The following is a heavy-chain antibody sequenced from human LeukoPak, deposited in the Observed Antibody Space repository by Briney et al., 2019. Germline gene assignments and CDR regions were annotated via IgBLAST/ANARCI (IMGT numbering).Heavy chain of an antibody. D-gene: IGHD4-17*01. CDR2: IYYSGST. CDR3: ARDGMTTVTSSRSFDY. V-gene: IGHV4-59*12. CDR1: GGSISSYY. J-gene: IGHJ4*02. Sequence: NPSETLSLTCTVSGGSISSYYWSWIRQPPGKGLEWIGYIYYSGSTNYNPSLKSRVTMSVDTSKNQFSLKLSSVTAADTAVYYCARDGMTTVTSSRSFDYWGQGTLVTVSS.